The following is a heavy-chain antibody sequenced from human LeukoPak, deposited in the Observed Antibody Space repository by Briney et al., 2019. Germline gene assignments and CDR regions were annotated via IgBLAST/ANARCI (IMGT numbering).Heavy chain of an antibody. CDR3: ARARPGIAAAGDAFDI. CDR2: IYYSGST. Sequence: SETLSLTCTVSGGSISSCYWSWIRQPPGKGLEWIGYIYYSGSTNYNPSLTSRVTISVDTSKHQSSLKLSSVTAADPAVYYCARARPGIAAAGDAFDIWGQGTMVTVSS. J-gene: IGHJ3*02. CDR1: GGSISSCY. V-gene: IGHV4-59*01. D-gene: IGHD6-13*01.